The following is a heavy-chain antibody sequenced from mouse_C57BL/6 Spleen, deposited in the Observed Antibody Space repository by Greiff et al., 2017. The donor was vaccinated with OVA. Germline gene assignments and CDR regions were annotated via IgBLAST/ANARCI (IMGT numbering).Heavy chain of an antibody. J-gene: IGHJ4*01. V-gene: IGHV3-6*01. CDR3: AREVHYYGSSPYAMDY. D-gene: IGHD1-1*01. CDR1: GYSITSGYY. CDR2: ISYDGSN. Sequence: ESGPGLVKPSQSLSLTCSVTGYSITSGYYWNWIRQFPGNKLEWMGYISYDGSNNYNPSLKNRISITRDTSKNQFFLKLNSVTTEDTATYYGAREVHYYGSSPYAMDYWGQGTSVTVSS.